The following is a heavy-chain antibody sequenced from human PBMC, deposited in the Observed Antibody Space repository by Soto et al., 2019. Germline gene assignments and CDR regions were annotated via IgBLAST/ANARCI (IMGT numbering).Heavy chain of an antibody. Sequence: ASVKVSCKASGYTFTSYGISWVRQAPGQGLEWMGWISAYNGNTNYAQKLQGRVTMTTDTSTSTAYMELRSLRSDDTAVYYGARDRYCSGGSCRWFDPWGQGTLVTVSS. CDR3: ARDRYCSGGSCRWFDP. V-gene: IGHV1-18*01. CDR1: GYTFTSYG. J-gene: IGHJ5*02. CDR2: ISAYNGNT. D-gene: IGHD2-15*01.